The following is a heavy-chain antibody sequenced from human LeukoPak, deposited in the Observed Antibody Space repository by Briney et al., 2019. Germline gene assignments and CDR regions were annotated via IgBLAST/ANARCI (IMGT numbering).Heavy chain of an antibody. Sequence: GGSLRLSGAASGFTFSSYWMTWVRQASGKGLDWLANINQDGSEKYYVDSVRGRFTISRDNAKNSLYLQMNSLRVEDTALYYCAVSSSSSGAGGIWGQGTLVTISS. CDR1: GFTFSSYW. J-gene: IGHJ4*02. CDR2: INQDGSEK. CDR3: AVSSSSSGAGGI. V-gene: IGHV3-7*01. D-gene: IGHD6-6*01.